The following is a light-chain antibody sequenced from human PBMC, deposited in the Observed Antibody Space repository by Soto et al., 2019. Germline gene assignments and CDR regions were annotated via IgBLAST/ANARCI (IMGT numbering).Light chain of an antibody. V-gene: IGLV2-14*01. Sequence: QSVLTQPASVSGSAGQSSTIACTGTSSDVGGYKYVSWYQQHPGKAPKLMIYEVSNRPSGVSNRFSGSKSGNTASLTISGLQAEDEADYYCSSYSSSSTLVFGTGTKVTVL. CDR3: SSYSSSSTLV. J-gene: IGLJ1*01. CDR1: SSDVGGYKY. CDR2: EVS.